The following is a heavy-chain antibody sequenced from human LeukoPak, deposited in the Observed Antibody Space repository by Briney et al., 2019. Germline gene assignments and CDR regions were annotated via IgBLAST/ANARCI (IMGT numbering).Heavy chain of an antibody. J-gene: IGHJ4*02. D-gene: IGHD5-12*01. V-gene: IGHV3-23*01. CDR3: AKALSGYHFDY. CDR1: GFTFSSYG. Sequence: PGGSLRLSCAASGFTFSSYGVSWVRRAPGKGLEWVSGISGSGGNTYYADSVKGRFTISRDNFQNTLYLRMNTLGAEDTAVYYCAKALSGYHFDYWGQGTLVTVSA. CDR2: ISGSGGNT.